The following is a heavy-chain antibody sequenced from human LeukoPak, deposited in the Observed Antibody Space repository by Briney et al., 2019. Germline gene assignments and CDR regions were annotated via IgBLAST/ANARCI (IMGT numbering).Heavy chain of an antibody. CDR3: AREWVVGALDY. V-gene: IGHV3-7*01. CDR2: IKHDGSEK. CDR1: GFTFNRYW. J-gene: IGHJ4*02. D-gene: IGHD1-26*01. Sequence: PGGSLRLSCAASGFTFNRYWMSWVRQAPGKGLELVANIKHDGSEKYYVDSVKGRFIISRDNAKNSLYMQMNSLRAEDTAVYYCAREWVVGALDYWGQGTLLTVSS.